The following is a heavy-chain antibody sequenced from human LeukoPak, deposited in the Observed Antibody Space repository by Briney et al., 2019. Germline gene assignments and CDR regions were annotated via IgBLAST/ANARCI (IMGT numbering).Heavy chain of an antibody. J-gene: IGHJ4*02. Sequence: PGGSLRLSCAASGFIFSNYWMNWVRQTPGKGLEWVANIKKDGSEKYYVDSVRGRFTISRDNAKNSLYLQMNSLRVEDTAVYYCARDWGIEYYFDYWGQGTLVTVSS. D-gene: IGHD3-16*01. V-gene: IGHV3-7*01. CDR1: GFIFSNYW. CDR2: IKKDGSEK. CDR3: ARDWGIEYYFDY.